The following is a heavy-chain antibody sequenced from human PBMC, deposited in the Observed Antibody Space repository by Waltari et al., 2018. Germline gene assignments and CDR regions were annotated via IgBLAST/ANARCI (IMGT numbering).Heavy chain of an antibody. J-gene: IGHJ4*02. Sequence: EVRLVASGGGMVKPGGHLRLAWSACGSSSGSCSMNRVRQSPGKGLEWISSISSTGTYTHSADSVKGRFTISRDNAKNSLYLQMNSLRAEDTSVYWCATGGWGFYLDNWGQGTLVTVSS. CDR3: ATGGWGFYLDN. V-gene: IGHV3-21*01. D-gene: IGHD7-27*01. CDR2: ISSTGTYT. CDR1: GSSSGSCS.